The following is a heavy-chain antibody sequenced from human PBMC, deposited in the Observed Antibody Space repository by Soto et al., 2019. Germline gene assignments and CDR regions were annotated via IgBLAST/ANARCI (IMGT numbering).Heavy chain of an antibody. Sequence: PSETLSLTCTVSGGSISSYYWSWIRQPPGKGLEWIGYIYYSGSTNYNPSLKSRVTISVDTSKNQFSLKLSSVTAADTAVYYCARHNCSSTSCYAVGYYYYMDVWGKGTTVTVSS. CDR1: GGSISSYY. J-gene: IGHJ6*03. CDR3: ARHNCSSTSCYAVGYYYYMDV. D-gene: IGHD2-2*01. CDR2: IYYSGST. V-gene: IGHV4-59*08.